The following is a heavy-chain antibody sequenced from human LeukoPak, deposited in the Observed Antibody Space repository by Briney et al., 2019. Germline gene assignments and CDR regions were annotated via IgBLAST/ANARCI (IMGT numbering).Heavy chain of an antibody. CDR3: ARALGFCSGGSCRRDNWFDP. D-gene: IGHD2-15*01. CDR2: ISGSGGST. J-gene: IGHJ5*02. CDR1: GFTFSSYA. V-gene: IGHV3-23*01. Sequence: PGGSLRLSCAASGFTFSSYAMSWVRQAPGKGLEWVSAISGSGGSTYYADSVKGRFTISRDNAKNSLYLQMNSLRAGDTAVYYCARALGFCSGGSCRRDNWFDPWGQGTLVTVSS.